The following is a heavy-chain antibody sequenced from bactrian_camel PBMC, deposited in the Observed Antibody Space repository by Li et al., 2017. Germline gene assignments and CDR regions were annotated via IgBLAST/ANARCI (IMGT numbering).Heavy chain of an antibody. D-gene: IGHD2*01. CDR2: IYTGGGNT. Sequence: VESGGDLVQPGGSLRLSCAASGSTFSNYYMNWVRQAPGKGLEWVSGIYTGGGNTYYSDSVKGRFTISRDNGKNTVYLQMNSLKSEDTALYYCATRYYSGGFMEDTDFAYWGQGTQVTVS. CDR3: ATRYYSGGFMEDTDFAY. V-gene: IGHV3S6*01. J-gene: IGHJ6*01. CDR1: GSTFSNYY.